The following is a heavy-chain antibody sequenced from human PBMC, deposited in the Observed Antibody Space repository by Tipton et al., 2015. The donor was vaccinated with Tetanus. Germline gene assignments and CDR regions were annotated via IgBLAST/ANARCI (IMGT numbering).Heavy chain of an antibody. Sequence: SLRLSCAASGFKFDDYAMHWVRQAPGKGLEWVSGITSNDGPICYAESVKGRFNISRDNARNSLYLEMNSLRTGDTAFYYCTKGGLRGALKTGFDSWGQGTLVTVSS. J-gene: IGHJ5*01. CDR3: TKGGLRGALKTGFDS. V-gene: IGHV3-9*01. CDR1: GFKFDDYA. CDR2: ITSNDGPI.